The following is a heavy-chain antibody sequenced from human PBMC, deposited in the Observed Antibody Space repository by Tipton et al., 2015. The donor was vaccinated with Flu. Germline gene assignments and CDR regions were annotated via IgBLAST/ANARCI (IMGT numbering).Heavy chain of an antibody. V-gene: IGHV4-61*09. CDR3: ARDYGDLNWFDP. Sequence: LRLSCTVSGGSTSSSSYYWTWIRQPAGKGLEWIGQIYTSGSTKYNPSLKSRATMSLDTSKNQFSLKMSSVTAADTAMYYCARDYGDLNWFDPWGQGTLVTVSS. CDR1: GGSTSSSSYY. D-gene: IGHD4-17*01. J-gene: IGHJ5*02. CDR2: IYTSGST.